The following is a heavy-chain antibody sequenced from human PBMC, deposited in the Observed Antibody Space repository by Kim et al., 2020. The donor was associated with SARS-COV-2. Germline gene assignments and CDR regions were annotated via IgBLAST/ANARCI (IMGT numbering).Heavy chain of an antibody. D-gene: IGHD6-13*01. CDR3: AKTSSSWYVAEFDY. Sequence: GGSLRLSCAAAGFTFSSDAMSWVRQARGKGLEWVSAIRGSGGSTYYADSVKGRFTISRDNSKNTLYLQMNSLRAEDTAVYYCAKTSSSWYVAEFDYWGQGTLVTVSS. CDR1: GFTFSSDA. V-gene: IGHV3-23*01. J-gene: IGHJ4*02. CDR2: IRGSGGST.